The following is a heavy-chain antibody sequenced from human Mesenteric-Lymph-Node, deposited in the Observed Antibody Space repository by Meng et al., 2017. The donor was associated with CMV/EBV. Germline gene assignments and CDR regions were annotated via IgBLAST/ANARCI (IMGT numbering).Heavy chain of an antibody. D-gene: IGHD2-2*01. CDR3: ARDPVLIVVVPAATGVDY. CDR1: GGSFSGYY. Sequence: GSLRLSCAVYGGSFSGYYWSWIRQPPGKGLEWIGEINHSGSTNYNPSLKSRVNISVDTSKNQFSLKLSSVTAADTAVYYCARDPVLIVVVPAATGVDYWGQGTLVTVSS. J-gene: IGHJ4*02. V-gene: IGHV4-34*01. CDR2: INHSGST.